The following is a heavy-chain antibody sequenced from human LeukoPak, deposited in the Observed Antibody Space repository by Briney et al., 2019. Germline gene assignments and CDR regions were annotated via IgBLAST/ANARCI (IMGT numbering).Heavy chain of an antibody. CDR3: ARGGLYDILTGGFDY. CDR1: GYTFTGYY. V-gene: IGHV1-2*02. Sequence: ASVKVSCKASGYTFTGYYMHWVRQAPGQGLEWMGWINPNSGGTNYAQKFQGRVTMTRDTSIGTAYMELSRLRSDDTAVYYCARGGLYDILTGGFDYWGQGTLVTVSS. D-gene: IGHD3-9*01. J-gene: IGHJ4*02. CDR2: INPNSGGT.